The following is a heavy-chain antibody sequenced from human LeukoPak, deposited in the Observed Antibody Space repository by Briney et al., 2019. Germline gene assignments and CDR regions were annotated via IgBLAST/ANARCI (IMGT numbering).Heavy chain of an antibody. V-gene: IGHV3-53*01. CDR2: IYSGGST. CDR1: GFTVSSNY. CDR3: SSPGGVDYGPWSYFDY. Sequence: TGGSLRLSCAASGFTVSSNYMSWVRQAPGKGLEWVSVIYSGGSTYYADSVKGRFTISRDNSKNTLYLQMNSLSAEDTAVYYYSSPGGVDYGPWSYFDYWGQGTLVTVSS. J-gene: IGHJ4*02. D-gene: IGHD3-10*01.